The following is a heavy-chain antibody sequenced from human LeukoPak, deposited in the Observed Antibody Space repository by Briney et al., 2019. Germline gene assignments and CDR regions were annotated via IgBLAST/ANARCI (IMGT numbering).Heavy chain of an antibody. Sequence: SETLSLTCAVYGGSFSGYYWSWIRQPPGKGLEWIGEINHSGSTNYSPSLKSRVTILVDTSTNQFSLKLSSVTAADTAVYYCARESRYSYGYYYYYYMDVWGKGTTVTVSS. CDR2: INHSGST. CDR3: ARESRYSYGYYYYYYMDV. V-gene: IGHV4-34*01. D-gene: IGHD5-18*01. J-gene: IGHJ6*03. CDR1: GGSFSGYY.